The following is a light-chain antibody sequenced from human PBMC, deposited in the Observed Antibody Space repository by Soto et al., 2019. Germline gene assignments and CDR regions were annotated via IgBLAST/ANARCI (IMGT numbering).Light chain of an antibody. J-gene: IGLJ2*01. CDR1: ISNIGSNT. CDR2: NNN. V-gene: IGLV1-44*01. CDR3: AAWDDSLNGPV. Sequence: QSVLTQPPSASGTPRQRVSISCSGSISNIGSNTVSWYQQLPGTAPKLLIYNNNQRPPGVPDRFSGSKSGTSASLAISGLQSEDEADYYCAAWDDSLNGPVFGGGTKLTVL.